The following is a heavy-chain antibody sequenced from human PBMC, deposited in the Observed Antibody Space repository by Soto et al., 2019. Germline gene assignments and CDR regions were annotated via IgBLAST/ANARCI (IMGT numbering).Heavy chain of an antibody. CDR3: ARSMVGALHFDY. J-gene: IGHJ4*02. CDR1: GGSISSGDQY. CDR2: IYNTGST. Sequence: SETLSLTCTVSGGSISSGDQYWNWIRQHPGKGLEWIGHIYNTGSTYYNPYLKSRVTISVDTSENQFSLKLSSVTAADTAVYYCARSMVGALHFDYWSQGALVTVSS. V-gene: IGHV4-31*03. D-gene: IGHD1-26*01.